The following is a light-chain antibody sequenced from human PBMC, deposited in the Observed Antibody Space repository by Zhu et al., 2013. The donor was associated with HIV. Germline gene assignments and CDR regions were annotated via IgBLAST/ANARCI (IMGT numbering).Light chain of an antibody. V-gene: IGKV3-20*01. CDR3: QQYHNWPPFT. CDR2: GTS. J-gene: IGKJ3*01. Sequence: EIVLTQSPGTLSLSPGERATLSCRASQSVSTNFIAWYQQKPGQAPRLLIFGTSSRATGTPDRFSGSGSGTDFTLTISRLEPEDFAVYYCQQYHNWPPFTFGPGTKVDIK. CDR1: QSVSTNF.